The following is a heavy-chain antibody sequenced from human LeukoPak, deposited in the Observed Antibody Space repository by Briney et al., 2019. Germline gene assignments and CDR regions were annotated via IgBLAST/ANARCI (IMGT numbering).Heavy chain of an antibody. J-gene: IGHJ6*02. CDR2: IWYDGSNK. CDR1: GFTFSSYG. D-gene: IGHD2-15*01. CDR3: ARERSCSGGSCYPALSPNYYYYGMDV. V-gene: IGHV3-33*08. Sequence: QPGGSLKLSCAASGFTFSSYGMHWVRQAPGKGLEWVAVIWYDGSNKYYADSVKGRFTISRDNSKNTLYLQMNSLRAEDTAVYYCARERSCSGGSCYPALSPNYYYYGMDVWGQGTTVTVSS.